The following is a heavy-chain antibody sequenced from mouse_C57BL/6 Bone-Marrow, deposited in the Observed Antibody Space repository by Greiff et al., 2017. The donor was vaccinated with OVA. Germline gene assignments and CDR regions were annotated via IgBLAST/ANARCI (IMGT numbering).Heavy chain of an antibody. CDR2: IHPSDSDT. D-gene: IGHD1-1*01. V-gene: IGHV1-74*01. CDR3: AIRGYCGSSPFDY. J-gene: IGHJ2*01. Sequence: VQLQQPGAELVKPGASVKVSCKASGYTFTSYWMHWVKQRPGQGLEWIGRIHPSDSDTNYNQKFKGKATLTGDKSSSTAYMQLSSLTSEDSAVYYCAIRGYCGSSPFDYWGQGTTLTVSS. CDR1: GYTFTSYW.